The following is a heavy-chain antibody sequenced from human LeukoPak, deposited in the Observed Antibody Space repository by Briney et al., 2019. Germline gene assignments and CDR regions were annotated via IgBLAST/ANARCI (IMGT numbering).Heavy chain of an antibody. CDR1: GFTFSSYA. D-gene: IGHD2-2*01. CDR3: ARDASDIVVVPAAVGPFDL. V-gene: IGHV3-64*01. Sequence: GGSLRLSCAASGFTFSSYAMYWVRRTPGKGLEYVSVISGNGVSTHYATSVKGRFTISRDNSKSTLYLQMGSLRAEDMAVYYCARDASDIVVVPAAVGPFDLWGQGTLVTVSS. CDR2: ISGNGVST. J-gene: IGHJ4*02.